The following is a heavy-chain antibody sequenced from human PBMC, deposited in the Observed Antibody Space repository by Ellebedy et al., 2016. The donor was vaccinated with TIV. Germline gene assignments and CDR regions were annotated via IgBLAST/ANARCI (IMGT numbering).Heavy chain of an antibody. CDR3: ASTPFSAGSGYHPHDY. D-gene: IGHD5-12*01. Sequence: MPSETLSLTCTVSGYSISSGYYWSWIRQPPGKGLEWIGYIYYNENTNYNPSLKSRVTISVDTSKNQFSLNLNSVTAADTAVYFCASTPFSAGSGYHPHDYWGQGILVTVSS. CDR1: GYSISSGYY. J-gene: IGHJ4*02. V-gene: IGHV4-38-2*02. CDR2: IYYNENT.